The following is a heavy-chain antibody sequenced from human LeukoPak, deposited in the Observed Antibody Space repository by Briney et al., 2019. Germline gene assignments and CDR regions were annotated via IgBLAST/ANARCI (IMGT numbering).Heavy chain of an antibody. D-gene: IGHD6-19*01. CDR2: IYHSGST. CDR1: GASISSGYY. V-gene: IGHV4-38-2*02. Sequence: PSETLSLTCSVSGASISSGYYWGWIRQPPGKGLEWIGSIYHSGSTYYNPSLKSRVTISVDTSKNQFSLKLSSVTAADTAVYYCARDELYSSGWKYYYYMDVWGKGTTVTVSS. J-gene: IGHJ6*03. CDR3: ARDELYSSGWKYYYYMDV.